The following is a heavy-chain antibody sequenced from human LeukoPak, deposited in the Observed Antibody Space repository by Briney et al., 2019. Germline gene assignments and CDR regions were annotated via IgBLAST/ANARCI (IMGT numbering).Heavy chain of an antibody. CDR1: GFTFDDYA. J-gene: IGHJ4*02. Sequence: PGGSLRLSCAASGFTFDDYAMLWVRQAPGKGLEWVSGISWNSGSIGYADSVKGRFTISRDNAKNSLYLQMNSLRAEDTALYYCAKDPGIRSRVKYYFDYWGQGTLVTVSS. CDR3: AKDPGIRSRVKYYFDY. CDR2: ISWNSGSI. D-gene: IGHD2-2*01. V-gene: IGHV3-9*01.